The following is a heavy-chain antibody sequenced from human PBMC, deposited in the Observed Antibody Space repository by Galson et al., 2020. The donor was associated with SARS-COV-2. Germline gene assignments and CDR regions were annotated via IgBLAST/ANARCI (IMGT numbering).Heavy chain of an antibody. CDR2: ISAYNGNT. CDR1: GYTFTSYG. Sequence: ASVKVSCKASGYTFTSYGISWVRQAPGQGLEWMGWISAYNGNTNYAQKLQGRVTMTTDTSTSTAYMELRSLRSDDTAVYYCARDSEYYDFWSGYLRSGGFDPWGQGTLVTVSS. J-gene: IGHJ5*02. D-gene: IGHD3-3*01. CDR3: ARDSEYYDFWSGYLRSGGFDP. V-gene: IGHV1-18*01.